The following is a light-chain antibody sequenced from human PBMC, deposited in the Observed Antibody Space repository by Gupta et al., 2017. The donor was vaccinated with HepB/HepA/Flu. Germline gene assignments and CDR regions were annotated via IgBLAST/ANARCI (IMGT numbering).Light chain of an antibody. J-gene: IGLJ2*01. CDR1: TGAVTSDYY. CDR3: LLYSGGPWV. CDR2: NAG. Sequence: VLPQEPSLTVSPGGTVTPTCASSTGAVTSDYYPNWFQQKPGHAPRALISNAGNKDSWTPAPFSGSLLGAKAALTLSGGQTEDEDDYYCLLYSGGPWVFGGGTKLTAL. V-gene: IGLV7-43*01.